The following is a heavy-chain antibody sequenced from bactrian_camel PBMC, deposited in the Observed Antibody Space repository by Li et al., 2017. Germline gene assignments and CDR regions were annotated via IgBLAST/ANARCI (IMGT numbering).Heavy chain of an antibody. CDR2: TDDYGGT. J-gene: IGHJ6*01. Sequence: GGSLRLSCIASGYTYSSNCMGWFRQTPGKEREGVATTDDYGGTNYADSVLGRFTISRDNTKKTLYLQMNSLKSEDTAVYYCTTSSDFGYWGQGTQVTVS. CDR3: TTSSDFGY. CDR1: GYTYSSNC. D-gene: IGHD7*01. V-gene: IGHV3S1*01.